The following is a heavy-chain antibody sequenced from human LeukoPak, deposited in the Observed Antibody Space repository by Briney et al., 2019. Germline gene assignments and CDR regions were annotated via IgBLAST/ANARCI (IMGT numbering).Heavy chain of an antibody. CDR1: EFTFSIYW. CDR2: IKQDGSEK. Sequence: GGSLRLSCTASEFTFSIYWMQWVRQAPGKGLEWVASIKQDGSEKYYVDSVKGRFTISRDNAKNSLFLQMDSLRAEDTALYYCARPGLKYGDYPSNCWGQGTLVTVSS. D-gene: IGHD4-17*01. CDR3: ARPGLKYGDYPSNC. V-gene: IGHV3-7*03. J-gene: IGHJ4*02.